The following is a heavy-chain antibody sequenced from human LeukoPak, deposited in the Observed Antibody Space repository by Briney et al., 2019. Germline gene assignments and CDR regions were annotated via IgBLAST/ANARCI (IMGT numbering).Heavy chain of an antibody. Sequence: ASVKVSCKASGYTFTSYAMHWVRQAPGQRLEWMGWINAGNGNTKYSQKFQGRVTITRDTSANTAYMELSSLRSEDTAVYYCARDRCSGGSCYPLLFDPWGQGTLVTVSS. V-gene: IGHV1-3*01. D-gene: IGHD2-15*01. J-gene: IGHJ5*02. CDR3: ARDRCSGGSCYPLLFDP. CDR1: GYTFTSYA. CDR2: INAGNGNT.